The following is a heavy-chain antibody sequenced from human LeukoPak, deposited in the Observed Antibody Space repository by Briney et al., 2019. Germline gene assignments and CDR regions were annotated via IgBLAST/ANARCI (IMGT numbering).Heavy chain of an antibody. V-gene: IGHV3-23*01. CDR3: AKWGDYDILTGYYVPDF. Sequence: PGASLRLSCAASGFIFRNYAMSWVRQAPGKGLEWVSAITGSGDTTHYADSVKGRFTISRDNSKNTLYVEMNTLRAEDTAVYYCAKWGDYDILTGYYVPDFWGQGTLVTVSS. CDR1: GFIFRNYA. J-gene: IGHJ4*02. CDR2: ITGSGDTT. D-gene: IGHD3-9*01.